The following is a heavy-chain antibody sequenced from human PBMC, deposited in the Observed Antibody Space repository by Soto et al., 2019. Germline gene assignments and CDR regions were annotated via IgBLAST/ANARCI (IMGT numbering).Heavy chain of an antibody. J-gene: IGHJ6*02. CDR1: GFTFSSYA. V-gene: IGHV3-23*01. CDR3: EKDRDGAAAGPTKFYGMEV. D-gene: IGHD6-13*01. Sequence: EVQLLESGGGLVQPGGSLRLSCAASGFTFSSYAMSWVRQAPGKGLEWVSVISGSGDSTYYADSVRGRFTISRDNSKNTLYLQVNSLRAEDTAVYYCEKDRDGAAAGPTKFYGMEVWGQGTTVTVSS. CDR2: ISGSGDST.